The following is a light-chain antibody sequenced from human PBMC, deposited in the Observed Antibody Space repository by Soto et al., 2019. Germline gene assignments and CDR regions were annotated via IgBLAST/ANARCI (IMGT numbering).Light chain of an antibody. J-gene: IGKJ1*01. CDR3: QQSYSSPPT. Sequence: DIQMTQSPSSLSASVEDRVIITCRASQSISNHLNWYQQKPGKAPKLLIFAASSLQSGVPSRFSGSRSGPDFTLTISSLQPEDFATYYCQQSYSSPPTCGQVTKVDIK. CDR2: AAS. CDR1: QSISNH. V-gene: IGKV1-39*01.